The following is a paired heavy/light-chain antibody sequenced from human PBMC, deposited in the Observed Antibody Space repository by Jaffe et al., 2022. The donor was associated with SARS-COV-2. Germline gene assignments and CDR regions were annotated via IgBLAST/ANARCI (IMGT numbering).Heavy chain of an antibody. CDR1: GDSVSSNSAA. CDR3: ARGRIVAASRFSVGYYYGLDV. V-gene: IGHV6-1*01. J-gene: IGHJ6*02. D-gene: IGHD5-12*01. CDR2: TNYRSKWYN. Sequence: QVQLQQSGPRLVKPSQTLSLTCAISGDSVSSNSAAWNWIRQSPSRGLEWLGRTNYRSKWYNDYAVSVKSRITINPDTSKNQFSLQLNSVTPEDTAVYYCARGRIVAASRFSVGYYYGLDVWGQGTTVTVSS.
Light chain of an antibody. CDR3: QQYYDTPFT. CDR1: QSVLYSSNNKNY. J-gene: IGKJ3*01. CDR2: WAS. V-gene: IGKV4-1*01. Sequence: DIVMTQSPDSLAVSLGERATINCKSSQSVLYSSNNKNYLGWYQQKPGQPPKLLIYWASTRESGVPDRFSGSGSGTDFTLTISSLQAEDVAVYYCQQYYDTPFTFGPGTKVDIK.